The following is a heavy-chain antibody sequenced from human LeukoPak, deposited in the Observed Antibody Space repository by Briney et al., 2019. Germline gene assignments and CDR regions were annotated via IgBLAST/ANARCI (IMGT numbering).Heavy chain of an antibody. Sequence: SETLSLTCAVYGGSFSGYYRSWVRQPPGQGLEWIGEINHSGSTTYNASLTSRVTISVDTSKNQFSLELSTPTAADTAVYYCARGRRNYYGSGRHWHAFDIWGQRTMVTVSS. CDR2: INHSGST. D-gene: IGHD3-10*01. J-gene: IGHJ3*02. CDR1: GGSFSGYY. V-gene: IGHV4-34*01. CDR3: ARGRRNYYGSGRHWHAFDI.